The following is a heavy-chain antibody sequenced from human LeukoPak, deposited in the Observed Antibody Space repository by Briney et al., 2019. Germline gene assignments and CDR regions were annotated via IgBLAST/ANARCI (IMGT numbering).Heavy chain of an antibody. CDR2: ISGSGGST. CDR1: GFTFSSYA. CDR3: AKPKIAVEPRDAFDI. Sequence: GGSLRLSCAASGFTFSSYAMSWVRQAPGRGLEGVSAISGSGGSTYYADSAKGRFTISRDNSKNTLYLQMNSLRAEDTAVYYCAKPKIAVEPRDAFDIWGQGTMVTVSS. V-gene: IGHV3-23*01. D-gene: IGHD6-19*01. J-gene: IGHJ3*02.